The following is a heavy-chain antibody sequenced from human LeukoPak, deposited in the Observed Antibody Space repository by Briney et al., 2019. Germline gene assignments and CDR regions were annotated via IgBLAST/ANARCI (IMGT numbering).Heavy chain of an antibody. CDR3: AKGLGYYYYMDV. V-gene: IGHV3-7*03. J-gene: IGHJ6*03. CDR1: GFTFSNYW. Sequence: PGGSLRLSCVASGFTFSNYWMSWVRQAPGKGLEWVANMKGDGSDKYYVDSVKGRFTISRDNAKNSLYLQMNSLRAEDTAVYYCAKGLGYYYYMDVWGKGTTVTVSS. CDR2: MKGDGSDK.